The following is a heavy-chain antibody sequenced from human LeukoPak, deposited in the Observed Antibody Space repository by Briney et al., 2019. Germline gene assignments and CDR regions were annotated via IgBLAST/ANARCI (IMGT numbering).Heavy chain of an antibody. CDR1: GGSISSYY. CDR2: IYTSGST. D-gene: IGHD3-22*01. CDR3: ARDLTDYYELDY. J-gene: IGHJ4*02. V-gene: IGHV4-4*07. Sequence: SETLSLTCTVSGGSISSYYWSWIRQPAGKGLEWIGRIYTSGSTNYNPSLKSRVTMSVDTSKSQSSLKLSSVTAADTAVYYCARDLTDYYELDYWGQGTLVTVSS.